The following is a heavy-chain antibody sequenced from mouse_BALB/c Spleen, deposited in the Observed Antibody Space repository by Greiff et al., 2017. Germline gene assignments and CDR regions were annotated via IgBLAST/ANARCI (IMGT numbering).Heavy chain of an antibody. J-gene: IGHJ3*01. CDR3: PPDEGFAY. Sequence: EVKLVESGGDLVKPGGSLKLSCAASGFTFSSYGMSWVRQTPDKRLEWVATISSGGSYTYYPDSVKGRFTISRDNAKNTLYLQMSSLKSEDTAMYYCPPDEGFAYWGQGTLVTVSA. V-gene: IGHV5-6*01. CDR2: ISSGGSYT. CDR1: GFTFSSYG.